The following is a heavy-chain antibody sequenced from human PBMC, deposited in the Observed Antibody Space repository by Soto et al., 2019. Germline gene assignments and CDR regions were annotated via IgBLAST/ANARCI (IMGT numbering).Heavy chain of an antibody. CDR2: VYYSDGT. CDR3: ARTESSSWSFFYYGMDV. CDR1: GGSIGRYY. Sequence: PSETLSLTCTVTGGSIGRYYWGWIRQSPGRGLEWIGCVYYSDGTNYNPSLKSRATMSMDKSNSQFSLRLRSVTAADTAVYYCARTESSSWSFFYYGMDVWGQGTTVTVSS. D-gene: IGHD6-13*01. V-gene: IGHV4-59*01. J-gene: IGHJ6*02.